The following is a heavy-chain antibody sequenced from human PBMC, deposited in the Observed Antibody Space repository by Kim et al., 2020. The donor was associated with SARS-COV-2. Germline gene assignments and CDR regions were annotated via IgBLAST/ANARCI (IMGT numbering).Heavy chain of an antibody. V-gene: IGHV1-69*13. D-gene: IGHD2-2*01. CDR1: GSTFSSYS. J-gene: IGHJ4*02. CDR2: TIPIFGTA. CDR3: AREGIRMPANPFDY. Sequence: SVKVSCKASGSTFSSYSISWLRQAPGQGPEWMGGTIPIFGTANYAQKFQGRLTITADESTSTTYMELSSLRSEDTAIYYCAREGIRMPANPFDYWGQGTLVTVSS.